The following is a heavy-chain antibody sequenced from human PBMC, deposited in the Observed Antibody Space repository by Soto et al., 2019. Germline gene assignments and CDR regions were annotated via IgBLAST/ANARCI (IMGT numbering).Heavy chain of an antibody. Sequence: QVQLVESGGGVVQPGRSLRLSCAASGFTFSSYAMHWVRQAPGKGLEWVAVIWHDGSYRSHADFVKGRFTISRDNSKNTLSLQMNSLRAEDTAVYYCAREDNWNCALEYWGQGTLVTVSS. D-gene: IGHD1-1*01. V-gene: IGHV3-33*01. CDR2: IWHDGSYR. J-gene: IGHJ4*02. CDR1: GFTFSSYA. CDR3: AREDNWNCALEY.